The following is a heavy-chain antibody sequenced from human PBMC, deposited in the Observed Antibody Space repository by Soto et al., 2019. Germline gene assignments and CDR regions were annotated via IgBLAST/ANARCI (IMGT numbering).Heavy chain of an antibody. CDR2: VYNSGST. V-gene: IGHV4-59*01. CDR3: ARYRREAVAGYTLDN. D-gene: IGHD6-13*01. J-gene: IGHJ4*02. Sequence: SETLSLTCTVSGGSISSNYWTGTRQHPGKGLEWIGYVYNSGSTNYNPSLKSRVTISEDTSKSQFSLKVNSMTAADTAVYYCARYRREAVAGYTLDNWGQGILVTVSS. CDR1: GGSISSNY.